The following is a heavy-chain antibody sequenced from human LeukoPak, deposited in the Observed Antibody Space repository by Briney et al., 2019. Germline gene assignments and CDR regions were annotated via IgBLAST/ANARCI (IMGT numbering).Heavy chain of an antibody. V-gene: IGHV4-34*01. D-gene: IGHD3-22*01. CDR3: GRGLGYYDRSGYGYFDY. CDR1: GGSFSGYY. CDR2: INHSGST. Sequence: PSETLSLTCAVYGGSFSGYYWSWIRQPPGKGLEWIGEINHSGSTNYNPSLKSRVTISVDTSKNQFSLKLRSVTAADTAVYYCGRGLGYYDRSGYGYFDYWGQGTLVTVSS. J-gene: IGHJ4*02.